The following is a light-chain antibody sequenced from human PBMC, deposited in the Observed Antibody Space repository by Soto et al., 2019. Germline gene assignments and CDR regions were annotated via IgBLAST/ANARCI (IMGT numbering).Light chain of an antibody. CDR1: QSISSY. V-gene: IGKV1-5*03. CDR2: KAS. CDR3: QQYDDYWT. Sequence: DIQMTQSPPTLSASVGDRLTITCRASQSISSYLAWYQQKPGKAPRLLIFKASRLEGGVPSRFSGSGSGTEFTLTITSLQPDDSATYYCQQYDDYWTFGQGTKVEIK. J-gene: IGKJ1*01.